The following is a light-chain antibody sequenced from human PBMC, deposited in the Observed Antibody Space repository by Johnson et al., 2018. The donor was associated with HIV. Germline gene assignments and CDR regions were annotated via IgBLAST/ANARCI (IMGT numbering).Light chain of an antibody. CDR2: DNN. CDR1: SSNIGNNY. CDR3: GTWDNSLSAFYV. Sequence: QSVLTQPPSVSAAPGQKVTISCSGSSSNIGNNYVSWYQQLPGTAPKLLIYDNNKRPSGIPDRFSGSKSGTSATLGITGLQTGDEAVYYCGTWDNSLSAFYVFGTGTKVTVL. J-gene: IGLJ1*01. V-gene: IGLV1-51*01.